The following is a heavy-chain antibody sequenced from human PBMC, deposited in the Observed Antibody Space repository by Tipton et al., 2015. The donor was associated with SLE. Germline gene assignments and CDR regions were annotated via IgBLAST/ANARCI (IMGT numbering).Heavy chain of an antibody. J-gene: IGHJ6*03. Sequence: TLSLTCTVSGGSISTNTFSWAWIRRPPEEGLQWVGSLYYSGTTYYNPSLKSRVTISVDTSKNQFSLKVTSVTAADTAVYYCARAPGLDRDYSYFYYMDVWGKGTTVTVSS. CDR1: GGSISTNTFS. CDR2: LYYSGTT. D-gene: IGHD3/OR15-3a*01. CDR3: ARAPGLDRDYSYFYYMDV. V-gene: IGHV4-39*07.